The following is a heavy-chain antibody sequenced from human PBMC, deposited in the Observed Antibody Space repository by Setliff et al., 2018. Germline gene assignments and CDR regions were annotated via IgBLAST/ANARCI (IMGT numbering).Heavy chain of an antibody. Sequence: GGSLRLSCAASGFTFSNAWMSWVRQAPGKGLEWVGRIKSKTDGGTTDYAALVKGRFTISRDEPKNTLYLQMNSLKTEDTAVYYCTTSLRYFDWSPTDYWGQGTLVTVSS. D-gene: IGHD3-9*01. V-gene: IGHV3-15*01. CDR2: IKSKTDGGTT. CDR3: TTSLRYFDWSPTDY. CDR1: GFTFSNAW. J-gene: IGHJ4*02.